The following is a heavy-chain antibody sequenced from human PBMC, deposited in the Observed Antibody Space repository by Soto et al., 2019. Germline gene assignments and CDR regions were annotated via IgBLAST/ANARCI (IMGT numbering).Heavy chain of an antibody. J-gene: IGHJ5*02. D-gene: IGHD3-16*01. CDR3: ASSAFGEGNWFDP. Sequence: QVQLQESGPGLVKPSQTLSLTCTVSGDSVNSGAYYWSWVRQHPGKGLEWIGYIYDSGSTYYNPSLKSLVTISLDTSRTQFSLKLNSVTVADTAVYYCASSAFGEGNWFDPWGQGTLVTVSS. CDR2: IYDSGST. V-gene: IGHV4-31*01. CDR1: GDSVNSGAYY.